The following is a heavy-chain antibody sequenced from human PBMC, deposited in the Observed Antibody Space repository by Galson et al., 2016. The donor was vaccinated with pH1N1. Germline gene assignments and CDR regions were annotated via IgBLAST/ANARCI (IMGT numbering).Heavy chain of an antibody. Sequence: SVKVSCKASGYTFIGYYIHWVRQAPGQGLEWLGWINPHNSETTYAQRFQGRVTLTRDTSINTAYMELIRLTSDDTAVYYCAGVHVGARLDYWGQGTLVTVSS. CDR2: INPHNSET. D-gene: IGHD1-26*01. CDR3: AGVHVGARLDY. CDR1: GYTFIGYY. J-gene: IGHJ4*02. V-gene: IGHV1-2*02.